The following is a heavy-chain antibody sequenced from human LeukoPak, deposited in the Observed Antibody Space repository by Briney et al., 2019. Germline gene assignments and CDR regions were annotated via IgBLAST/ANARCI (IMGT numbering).Heavy chain of an antibody. CDR2: ISSSSSYI. Sequence: KTGGSLRLSCAASGFTFSSYSMNWVRQAPGKGLEWVSSISSSSSYIYYADSVKGRFTISRDNAKNSLYLQMNSLRAEDTAVYYCARDHYDLSASFDYWGQGTLVTVSS. V-gene: IGHV3-21*01. CDR3: ARDHYDLSASFDY. CDR1: GFTFSSYS. J-gene: IGHJ4*02. D-gene: IGHD3-3*01.